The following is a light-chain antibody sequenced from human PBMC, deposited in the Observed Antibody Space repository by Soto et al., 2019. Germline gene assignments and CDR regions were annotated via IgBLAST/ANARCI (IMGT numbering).Light chain of an antibody. Sequence: DIQMTQSPSSLSASVGDRVTIICRASQSISTYLNWYQQKPGKAPKLLISAASSLQSGVPSRFSGSGSGTDFTLTISTLQPEDFAAYYCQQSYSTPLTFGHGTKVDIK. J-gene: IGKJ3*01. CDR2: AAS. CDR3: QQSYSTPLT. CDR1: QSISTY. V-gene: IGKV1-39*01.